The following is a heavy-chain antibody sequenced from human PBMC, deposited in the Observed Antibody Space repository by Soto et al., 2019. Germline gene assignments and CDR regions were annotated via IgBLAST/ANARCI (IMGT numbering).Heavy chain of an antibody. CDR3: AKDRDYDFWSGYYTPEYYYYYMDV. D-gene: IGHD3-3*01. Sequence: GGSLRLSCAASGFTFSSYAMSWVRQAPGKGLEWVSAISGSGGSTYYADSVKGRFTISRDNSKNTLYLQMNSLRAEDTAVYYCAKDRDYDFWSGYYTPEYYYYYMDVWGKGTTVTVSS. J-gene: IGHJ6*03. CDR2: ISGSGGST. V-gene: IGHV3-23*01. CDR1: GFTFSSYA.